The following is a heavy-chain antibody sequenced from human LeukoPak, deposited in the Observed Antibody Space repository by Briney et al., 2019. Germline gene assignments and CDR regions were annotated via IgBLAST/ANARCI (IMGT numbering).Heavy chain of an antibody. V-gene: IGHV3-33*01. Sequence: GGSLRLSCAASGFTFRSYGMHCVREGPGKGLEWVAIICYDGSNKYYAEPVKGRFPISRDNSKNTLYLQINSLRAEDTAVYYCARDRGAVDIVATSYFDYCGQGTLVTVSS. CDR2: ICYDGSNK. D-gene: IGHD5-12*01. J-gene: IGHJ4*02. CDR1: GFTFRSYG. CDR3: ARDRGAVDIVATSYFDY.